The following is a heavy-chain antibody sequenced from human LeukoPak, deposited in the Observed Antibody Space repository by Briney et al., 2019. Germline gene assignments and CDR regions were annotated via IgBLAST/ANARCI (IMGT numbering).Heavy chain of an antibody. CDR3: GRVGAATISQFDH. D-gene: IGHD2-15*01. Sequence: SETLTLTCTVSGDSITSAGYYWTWVRQYPGKGLEWIGYIYNAGSTYYNPSLKSRVTTSLDTSKNQISLRLSSVTAADTAVYYWGRVGAATISQFDHGGRETRVTVS. J-gene: IGHJ4*02. CDR1: GDSITSAGYY. V-gene: IGHV4-31*03. CDR2: IYNAGST.